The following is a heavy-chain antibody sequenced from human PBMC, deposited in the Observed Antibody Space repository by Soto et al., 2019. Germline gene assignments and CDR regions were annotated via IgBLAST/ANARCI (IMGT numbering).Heavy chain of an antibody. D-gene: IGHD6-19*01. CDR3: AKGDQWLVRGNNWFDP. V-gene: IGHV3-23*01. J-gene: IGHJ5*02. Sequence: EVQLLESGGGLVQPGGSLRLSCAASGFTFSSYAMSWVRQAPGKGLEWVSAFSGSGGSTYYADSVKGRFTISRDNSKNTLYRQMNSLRAEDTAVYYCAKGDQWLVRGNNWFDPWGQGTLVTVSS. CDR2: FSGSGGST. CDR1: GFTFSSYA.